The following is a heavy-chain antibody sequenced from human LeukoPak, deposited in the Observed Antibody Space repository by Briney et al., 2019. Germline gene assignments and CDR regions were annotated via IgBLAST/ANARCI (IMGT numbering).Heavy chain of an antibody. J-gene: IGHJ4*02. V-gene: IGHV3-53*01. Sequence: PGGSLRLSCAASGFTVSSNYMSWVRQAPGKGLEWVSVIYSGGSTYYADSVKGRFTISRDNSKNTLYLQMNSLRAEDTAVYYCARSPCGYSYGVDFDYWGQGTLVTVSS. D-gene: IGHD5-18*01. CDR2: IYSGGST. CDR1: GFTVSSNY. CDR3: ARSPCGYSYGVDFDY.